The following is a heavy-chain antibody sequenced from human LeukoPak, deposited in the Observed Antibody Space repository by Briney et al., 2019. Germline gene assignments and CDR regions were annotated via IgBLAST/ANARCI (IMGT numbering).Heavy chain of an antibody. J-gene: IGHJ6*03. CDR1: GGTFSSYA. CDR2: INPNSGGT. CDR3: ARDGIAVAGTGYYYYYMDV. D-gene: IGHD6-19*01. Sequence: ASVKVSCKASGGTFSSYAISWVRQAPGQGLEWMGWINPNSGGTNYAQKFQGRVTMTRDTSISTAYMELSRLRSDDTAVYYCARDGIAVAGTGYYYYYMDVWGKGTTVTISS. V-gene: IGHV1-2*02.